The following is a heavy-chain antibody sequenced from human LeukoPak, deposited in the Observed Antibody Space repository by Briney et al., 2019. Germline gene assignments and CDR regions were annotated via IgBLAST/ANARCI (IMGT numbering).Heavy chain of an antibody. V-gene: IGHV1-69*05. Sequence: ASVKVSCKASGGTFSSYAISWVRQAPGQGLEWMGGIIPIFGTANYAQKFQGRVTITTDESTSTAYMELNSLRSEDTAVYYCALGGSRRYYFDYWGQGTLVTVSS. J-gene: IGHJ4*02. CDR3: ALGGSRRYYFDY. D-gene: IGHD1-26*01. CDR1: GGTFSSYA. CDR2: IIPIFGTA.